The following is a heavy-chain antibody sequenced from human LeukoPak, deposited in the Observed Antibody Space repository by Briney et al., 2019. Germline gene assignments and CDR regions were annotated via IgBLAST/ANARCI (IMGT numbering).Heavy chain of an antibody. V-gene: IGHV3-30-3*01. D-gene: IGHD4-11*01. Sequence: GGSLRLSCAASGFTFSSYAMNWVRQAPGKGLEWVAVISYDGSNKYYADSVKGRFTISRDNSKNTLYLQMNSLRAEDTAVYYCAREMTTVTTGLDYWGQGTLVTVSS. CDR1: GFTFSSYA. CDR3: AREMTTVTTGLDY. J-gene: IGHJ4*02. CDR2: ISYDGSNK.